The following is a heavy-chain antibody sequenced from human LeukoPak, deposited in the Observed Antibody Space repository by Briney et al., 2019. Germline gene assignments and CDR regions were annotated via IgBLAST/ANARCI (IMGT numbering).Heavy chain of an antibody. CDR3: ARSERANFDY. D-gene: IGHD3-3*01. V-gene: IGHV4-59*01. CDR1: GGSISNFY. J-gene: IGHJ4*02. Sequence: SETLSLTCTVSGGSISNFYWSWVRQSPGKGLEWIGYIYYSGSTNYNPSLKSRVTISVDTSKNQFSLKLSSVTAADTAVYYCARSERANFDYWGQGTLVTVSS. CDR2: IYYSGST.